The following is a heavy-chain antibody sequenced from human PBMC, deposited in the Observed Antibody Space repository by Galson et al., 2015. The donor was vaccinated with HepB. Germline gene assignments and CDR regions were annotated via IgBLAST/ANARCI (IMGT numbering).Heavy chain of an antibody. J-gene: IGHJ4*02. V-gene: IGHV3-9*01. CDR2: ISWNSNRI. D-gene: IGHD2/OR15-2a*01. CDR3: VKEGGGVSLIVGNYFDC. CDR1: GFNFDDYA. Sequence: SLRLSCAASGFNFDDYAMHWVRQAPGKGLEWVSGISWNSNRIVYADSVKGRFTIPRDNAEKSLFLHMNSLRPEDTAIYYCVKEGGGVSLIVGNYFDCWGQGTLITVSS.